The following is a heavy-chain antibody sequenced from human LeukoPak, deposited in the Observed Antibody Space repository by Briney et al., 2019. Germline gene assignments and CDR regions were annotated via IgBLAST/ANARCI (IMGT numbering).Heavy chain of an antibody. CDR1: GFTFSSYA. CDR3: AKDRGYSGYDRYYFDY. CDR2: ISGSGGST. Sequence: GGSLRLSCAAPGFTFSSYAMSWVRQAPGKGLEWVSAISGSGGSTYYADSVKGRFTISRDNAKNSLYLQMNSLRAEDTAVYYCAKDRGYSGYDRYYFDYWGQGTLVTVSS. V-gene: IGHV3-23*01. D-gene: IGHD5-12*01. J-gene: IGHJ4*02.